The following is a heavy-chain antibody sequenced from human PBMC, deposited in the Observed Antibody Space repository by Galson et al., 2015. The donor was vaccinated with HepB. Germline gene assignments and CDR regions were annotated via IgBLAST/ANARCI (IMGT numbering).Heavy chain of an antibody. CDR3: AKGYGLFDS. V-gene: IGHV3-23*01. CDR1: GFAFDNHA. J-gene: IGHJ5*01. D-gene: IGHD3-16*01. CDR2: ITGKGDST. Sequence: SLRLSCAASGFAFDNHAMSWVRQAPGRGLEWISGITGKGDSTFYADSVKGRFTVSKDNSNNMLFLQMNSVRAEDAGLYFCAKGYGLFDSWGQGILVTVSS.